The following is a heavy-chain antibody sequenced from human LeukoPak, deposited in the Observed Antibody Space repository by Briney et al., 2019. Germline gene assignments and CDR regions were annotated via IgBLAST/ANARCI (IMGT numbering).Heavy chain of an antibody. Sequence: GESLKISCKGSGYSFTNYWIGWVRQMPGKGLEWMGITYPGDSDTRYSPSFQGQVTISADRSISTAYLQWSSLKASDTAMYYCARPSYSSSRYYYYGMDVWGQGTTVTVSS. J-gene: IGHJ6*02. CDR2: TYPGDSDT. D-gene: IGHD6-6*01. CDR3: ARPSYSSSRYYYYGMDV. V-gene: IGHV5-51*01. CDR1: GYSFTNYW.